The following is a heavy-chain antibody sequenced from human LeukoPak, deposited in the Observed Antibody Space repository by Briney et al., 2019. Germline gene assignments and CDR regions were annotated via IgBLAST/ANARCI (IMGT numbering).Heavy chain of an antibody. CDR2: IYYSGST. J-gene: IGHJ4*02. CDR1: GGSISSGGYY. CDR3: ARGRDYGDYENYFDY. Sequence: PSETLSLTCTVSGGSISSGGYYWSWIRQHPGKGLEWIGYIYYSGSTYYNPSLKSRVTISVDTSKNQFSLKLSSVTAADTAVYYCARGRDYGDYENYFDYWGQGTLVTVSS. V-gene: IGHV4-31*03. D-gene: IGHD4-17*01.